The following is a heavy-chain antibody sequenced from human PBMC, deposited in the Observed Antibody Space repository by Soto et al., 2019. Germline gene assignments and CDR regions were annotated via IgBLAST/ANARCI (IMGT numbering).Heavy chain of an antibody. D-gene: IGHD1-20*01. V-gene: IGHV3-23*01. J-gene: IGHJ3*01. Sequence: VQLLESGGDLVQTGGSLRLSCVVPVFILNNYAMSWVRHAPGKGLEWVSTIGGTDGDRAGVPWYEDSVKGRFTISRDSAANTMFLHMDKLRAEDSAVYYCVKRGRNWRGFHFLGQGTTVGVSS. CDR1: VFILNNYA. CDR2: IGGTDGDRAGVP. CDR3: VKRGRNWRGFHF.